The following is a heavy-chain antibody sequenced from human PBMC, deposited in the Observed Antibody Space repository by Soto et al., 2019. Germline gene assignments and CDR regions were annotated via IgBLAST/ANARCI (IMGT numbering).Heavy chain of an antibody. CDR1: GYTFTGYY. CDR3: ARDGYYDSSGYYFGY. Sequence: ASVKVSCKASGYTFTGYYMHWVRQAPGQGLEWMGWINPNSGGTNYAQKFQGWVTMTRDTSISTAYMELSRLRSDDTAVYYCARDGYYDSSGYYFGYWAQGTPVPVSS. J-gene: IGHJ4*02. V-gene: IGHV1-2*04. CDR2: INPNSGGT. D-gene: IGHD3-22*01.